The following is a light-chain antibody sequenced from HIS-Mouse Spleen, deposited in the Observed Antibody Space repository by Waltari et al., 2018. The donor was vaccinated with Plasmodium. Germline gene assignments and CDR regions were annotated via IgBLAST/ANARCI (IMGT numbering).Light chain of an antibody. CDR3: QQNYNTWT. J-gene: IGKJ1*01. CDR1: QSVSSN. CDR2: AAS. Sequence: MTQSPATLSVSPGERATLSCRASQSVSSNLAWYQQKPGKAPKLLIYAASSLQSGVPSRFSGSGSGTDFTLTISSLQPEDFATYYCQQNYNTWTFGQGTKVEIK. V-gene: IGKV1-39*01.